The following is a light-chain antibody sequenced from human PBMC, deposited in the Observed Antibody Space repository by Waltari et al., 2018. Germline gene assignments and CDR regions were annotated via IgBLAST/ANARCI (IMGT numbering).Light chain of an antibody. CDR1: SRDLGGDNY. V-gene: IGLV2-14*03. CDR2: DVS. J-gene: IGLJ2*01. CDR3: SSYTSSNTLV. Sequence: QSALTQPASVSGSPGPSITISRTRTSRDLGGDNYLSWYQHHPGKAPKLMIYDVSKRPSGVSNRFSGSKSGNTASLTISGLQAEDEADYYCSSYTSSNTLVFGGGTKLTVL.